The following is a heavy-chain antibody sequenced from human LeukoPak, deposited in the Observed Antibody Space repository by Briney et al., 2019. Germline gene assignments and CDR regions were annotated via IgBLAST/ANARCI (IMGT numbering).Heavy chain of an antibody. CDR1: GGTFSSYA. J-gene: IGHJ2*01. CDR3: ASPLSVAVAPGSHFDL. D-gene: IGHD6-19*01. V-gene: IGHV1-69*05. CDR2: IIPIFGTA. Sequence: SVKVSCKASGGTFSSYAISWVRQAPGQGLEWMGGIIPIFGTANYAQKFQGRVTITTDESTRTAYMELSSLRSEDTAVYYCASPLSVAVAPGSHFDLWGRGTLVTVSS.